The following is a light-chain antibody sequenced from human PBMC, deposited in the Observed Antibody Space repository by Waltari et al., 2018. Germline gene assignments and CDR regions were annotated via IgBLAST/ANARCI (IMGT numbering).Light chain of an antibody. CDR1: QSLLHSNGYNY. J-gene: IGKJ2*01. CDR3: MQALQTPYT. CDR2: LGS. Sequence: DIVMTQSPLSLPVTPGEPASISCRSSQSLLHSNGYNYLDWYLQKPGQSPQLLISLGSNRASGVPDRFSGSGSGTDFTLKISRVEAEDVGVYYCMQALQTPYTFGQGTQLEIK. V-gene: IGKV2-28*01.